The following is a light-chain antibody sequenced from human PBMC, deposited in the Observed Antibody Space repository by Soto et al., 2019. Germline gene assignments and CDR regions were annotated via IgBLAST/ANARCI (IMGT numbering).Light chain of an antibody. CDR1: QSITTN. CDR2: GAS. V-gene: IGKV3-15*01. Sequence: EIVMTQSPATLSVSPGESATLCCWASQSITTNLVWYQQKPGQAPRLLIYGASTRATGIPARFSASGSGTEFTLTINSLQSEDFAVYYCQQYNDWVTFGGGTKVEI. J-gene: IGKJ4*01. CDR3: QQYNDWVT.